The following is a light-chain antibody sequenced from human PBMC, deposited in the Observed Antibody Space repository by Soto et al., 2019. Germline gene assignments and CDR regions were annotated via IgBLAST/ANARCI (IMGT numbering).Light chain of an antibody. J-gene: IGLJ1*01. CDR1: SSNIGAGYD. CDR3: SSYAGNSRYV. CDR2: GNN. Sequence: QSVLTQPPSVSGAPGQRVTISCTGSSSNIGAGYDAHWYQQLPGTAPKLLIHGNNNRPSGVPDRFSGSKYGNTASLTVSGLQAEDEADYYCSSYAGNSRYVFGTGTKVTVL. V-gene: IGLV1-40*01.